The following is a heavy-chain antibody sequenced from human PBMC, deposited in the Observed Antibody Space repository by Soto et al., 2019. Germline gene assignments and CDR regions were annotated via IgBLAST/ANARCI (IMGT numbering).Heavy chain of an antibody. V-gene: IGHV4-31*03. CDR1: SGAFNIRDYY. CDR2: MFYCGST. D-gene: IGHD3-16*02. CDR3: ARDRPAFKSFRSGMDV. J-gene: IGHJ6*02. Sequence: SETLYLPCSVSSGAFNIRDYYWGSVRQHTGKGLEGLRNMFYCGSTDSNPSLQGRLTISIVTSQHEFSLKLTSVTAADTAVYYCARDRPAFKSFRSGMDVWGQGTTVTVSS.